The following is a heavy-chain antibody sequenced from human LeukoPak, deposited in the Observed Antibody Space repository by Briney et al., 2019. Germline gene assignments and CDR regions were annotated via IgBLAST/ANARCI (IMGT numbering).Heavy chain of an antibody. CDR2: IFTSGTT. D-gene: IGHD3-9*01. V-gene: IGHV4-4*07. Sequence: SETLSLTCTVSGGSISSFYWSWIRQPAGKGLEWIGRIFTSGTTNYNPSLKTRVTMSVDTSKNQLSLKLSSVTAADTALYYCAKDDLLTGYNLDHWGQGTLVTVSS. J-gene: IGHJ4*02. CDR1: GGSISSFY. CDR3: AKDDLLTGYNLDH.